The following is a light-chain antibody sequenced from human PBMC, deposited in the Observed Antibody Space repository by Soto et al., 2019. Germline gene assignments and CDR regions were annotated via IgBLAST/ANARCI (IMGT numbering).Light chain of an antibody. CDR1: SSDVGTYNL. V-gene: IGLV2-23*02. Sequence: QSALTQPASVSGSPGKSITVSCSGTSSDVGTYNLVSWYQHHPGKAPKLIIYEVYKRPSGVSSRFSGSKSGNTASLTISGLQAEDEADYYCCSYATTMNWVFGGGTKVTVL. CDR3: CSYATTMNWV. J-gene: IGLJ3*02. CDR2: EVY.